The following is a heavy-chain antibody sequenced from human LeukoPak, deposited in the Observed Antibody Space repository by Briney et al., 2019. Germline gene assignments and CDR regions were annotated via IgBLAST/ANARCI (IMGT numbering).Heavy chain of an antibody. V-gene: IGHV1-8*01. D-gene: IGHD5-12*01. Sequence: ASVKVSCKASGYTFTSYDINWVRQATGQGLEWMGWVNPNSGNTGYAQKFQGRVTMTRNTSISTAYMELSSLRSEDTAVYYCARSPKGELRDSGYDHGFDYWGQGTLVTVPS. J-gene: IGHJ4*02. CDR1: GYTFTSYD. CDR2: VNPNSGNT. CDR3: ARSPKGELRDSGYDHGFDY.